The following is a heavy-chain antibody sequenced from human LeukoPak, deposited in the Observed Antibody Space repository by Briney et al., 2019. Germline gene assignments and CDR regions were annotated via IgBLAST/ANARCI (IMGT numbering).Heavy chain of an antibody. CDR3: AKGGQTDRFDY. Sequence: GGSLRLSCAASGFTFSTYAMNWVRQAPGKGLEWVSGINGGGGNTYYADSVKGRFTISRDNSKSTLYLQMNSLRAEDTAVFYCAKGGQTDRFDYWGQGALVTVSS. V-gene: IGHV3-23*01. J-gene: IGHJ4*02. D-gene: IGHD6-25*01. CDR2: INGGGGNT. CDR1: GFTFSTYA.